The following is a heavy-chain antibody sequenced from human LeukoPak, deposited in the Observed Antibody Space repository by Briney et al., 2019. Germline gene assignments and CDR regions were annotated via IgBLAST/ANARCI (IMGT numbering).Heavy chain of an antibody. CDR3: AKGRAAAGDI. CDR1: GFTFSSYA. V-gene: IGHV3-23*01. Sequence: GGSLRLSCAASGFTFSSYAMSWVRQAPGKGLEGGSAISGSGGSTYYADSVKGRFTISRDNSKNTLYLQMNSLRAEDTAVYYCAKGRAAAGDIWGQGTMVTVSS. CDR2: ISGSGGST. J-gene: IGHJ3*02. D-gene: IGHD6-13*01.